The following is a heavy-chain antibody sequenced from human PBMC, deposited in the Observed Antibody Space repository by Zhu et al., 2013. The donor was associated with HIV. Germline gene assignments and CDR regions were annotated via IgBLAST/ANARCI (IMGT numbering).Heavy chain of an antibody. V-gene: IGHV4-59*01. J-gene: IGHJ4*02. CDR2: IYYSGST. CDR1: GGSISSYY. Sequence: VQLQESGPGLVKPSETLSLTCTVSGGSISSYYWSWIRQPPGKGLEWIGYIYYSGSTNYNPSLKSRVTISVDTSKNQFSLKLSSVTAADTAVYYCARESGGSYHHYFDYWGQGTLVTVSS. CDR3: ARESGGSYHHYFDY. D-gene: IGHD1-26*01.